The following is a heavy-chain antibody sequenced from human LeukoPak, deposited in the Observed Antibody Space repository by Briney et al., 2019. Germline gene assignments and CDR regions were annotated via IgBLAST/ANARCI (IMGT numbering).Heavy chain of an antibody. CDR2: ISWNSGSI. D-gene: IGHD5-12*01. J-gene: IGHJ4*02. Sequence: GRSLRLSCAASGLTFDDYAMHWVRQAPGKGLEWVSGISWNSGSIGYADSVKGRFTISRDNAKNSLYLQMNSLRAEDTALYYCAKDEWLTHWGQGTLVTVSS. CDR1: GLTFDDYA. CDR3: AKDEWLTH. V-gene: IGHV3-9*01.